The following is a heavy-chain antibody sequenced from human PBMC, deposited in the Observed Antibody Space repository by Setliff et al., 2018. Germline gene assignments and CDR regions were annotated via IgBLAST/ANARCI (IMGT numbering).Heavy chain of an antibody. V-gene: IGHV1-69*13. Sequence: SVKVSCKASGSTFSSYDISWVRQAPGKGLEWMGGIIPIFGTANYAQKFQGRVTITADESTSTAYMELSSLRSEDTAVYYCARDSRGLVPAAIEGSYYYYGMDVWGQGTTVTVSS. CDR3: ARDSRGLVPAAIEGSYYYYGMDV. CDR1: GSTFSSYD. J-gene: IGHJ6*02. CDR2: IIPIFGTA. D-gene: IGHD2-2*02.